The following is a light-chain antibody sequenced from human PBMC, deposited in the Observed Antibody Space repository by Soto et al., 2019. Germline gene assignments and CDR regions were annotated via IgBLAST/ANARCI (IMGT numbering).Light chain of an antibody. Sequence: EIVLTQSPGTLSLSPGERATLSCRASQSVRSTYLAWYQQKPGQAPRLLISDASNRATGIPARFSGSGSGTDFTLTISSLEPEDFAVYYCQHRSEWPVSFGQGTRLEIK. V-gene: IGKV3-11*01. CDR3: QHRSEWPVS. CDR1: QSVRSTY. CDR2: DAS. J-gene: IGKJ5*01.